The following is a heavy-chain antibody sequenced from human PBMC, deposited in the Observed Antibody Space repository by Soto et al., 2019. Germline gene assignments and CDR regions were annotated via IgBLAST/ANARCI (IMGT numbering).Heavy chain of an antibody. D-gene: IGHD3-10*01. CDR3: GRAITMVRGLIITPYYFDY. J-gene: IGHJ4*02. CDR1: GGSISSYY. V-gene: IGHV4-59*01. CDR2: IYYSGST. Sequence: SETLSLTCTVSGGSISSYYWSWIRQPPGKGLEWIGYIYYSGSTNYNPSLKSRVTISVDTSKNQFSLKLSSVTAADTAVYYCGRAITMVRGLIITPYYFDYWGQGTLVTVSS.